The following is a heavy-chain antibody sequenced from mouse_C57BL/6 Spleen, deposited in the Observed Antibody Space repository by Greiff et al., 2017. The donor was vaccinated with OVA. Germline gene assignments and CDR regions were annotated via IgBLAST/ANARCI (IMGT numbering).Heavy chain of an antibody. V-gene: IGHV1-52*01. Sequence: QVQLQQPGAELVRPGSSVKLSCKASSYTFTSYWMHWVKQRPIQGLEWIGNIDPSDSETHYNQKFKDKATLTVDKSSSTAYMQLSSLTSEDSAVYYCAREVYGNYDWYFDVWGTGTTVTVSS. CDR1: SYTFTSYW. J-gene: IGHJ1*03. D-gene: IGHD2-1*01. CDR3: AREVYGNYDWYFDV. CDR2: IDPSDSET.